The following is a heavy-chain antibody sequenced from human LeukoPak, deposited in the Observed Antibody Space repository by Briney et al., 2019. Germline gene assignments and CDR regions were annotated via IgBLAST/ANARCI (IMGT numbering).Heavy chain of an antibody. CDR1: GDSFSSHY. CDR3: ARGYSNQYYYYYYMDV. V-gene: IGHV4-59*11. J-gene: IGHJ6*03. D-gene: IGHD4-11*01. CDR2: ISYRGST. Sequence: SETLSLTCTVSGDSFSSHYWTWIRQPPGKGLEWIGYISYRGSTNYNPSLKSRVTISVDTSKNQFSLKLSSGTAADTAVYYCARGYSNQYYYYYYMDVWGKGTTVTVSS.